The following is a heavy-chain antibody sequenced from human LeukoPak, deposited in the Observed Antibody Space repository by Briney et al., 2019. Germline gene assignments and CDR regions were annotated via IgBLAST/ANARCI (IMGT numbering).Heavy chain of an antibody. CDR2: INPNSGGT. CDR1: GYTFTGYY. CDR3: ASHRYCSSTSCPLLDY. V-gene: IGHV1-2*02. D-gene: IGHD2-2*01. J-gene: IGHJ4*02. Sequence: ASVKVSCKASGYTFTGYYMHWVRQAPGQGLEWMGWINPNSGGTNYAQKFQGRVTMTRDTSISTAYMELSRLRSDDTAVYYCASHRYCSSTSCPLLDYWGQGTLVTVSS.